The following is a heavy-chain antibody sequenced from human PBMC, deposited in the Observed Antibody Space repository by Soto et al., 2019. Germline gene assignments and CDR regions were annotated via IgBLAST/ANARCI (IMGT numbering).Heavy chain of an antibody. CDR2: ISGSGGST. Sequence: EVQLLESGGGLVQPGGSLRLSCAASGFTFSNYAVTWVRQAPGKGLEWVSTISGSGGSTYYADSVKGRFTISRDNSKNPLYLQMNSLRAEDTAVYYCATDQRTIWSVIDYWGQGTLVTVSS. D-gene: IGHD3-16*01. CDR1: GFTFSNYA. J-gene: IGHJ4*02. CDR3: ATDQRTIWSVIDY. V-gene: IGHV3-23*01.